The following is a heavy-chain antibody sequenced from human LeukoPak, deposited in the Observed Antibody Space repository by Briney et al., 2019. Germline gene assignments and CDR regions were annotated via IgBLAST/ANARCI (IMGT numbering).Heavy chain of an antibody. D-gene: IGHD1-1*01. CDR2: IAEDGSNE. J-gene: IGHJ4*02. Sequence: GGSLRLSCAASGFTFSSYGMHCVRQAPVKGLEWVAFIAEDGSNEKYTDSVKGRFTISRDNSNNTLYLRMNSLRAEDTGVYYCAKDRETTSSGTFDYWGQGTLVTVSS. CDR1: GFTFSSYG. V-gene: IGHV3-30*18. CDR3: AKDRETTSSGTFDY.